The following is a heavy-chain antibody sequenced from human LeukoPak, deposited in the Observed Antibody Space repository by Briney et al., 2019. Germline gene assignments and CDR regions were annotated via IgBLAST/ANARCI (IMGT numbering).Heavy chain of an antibody. CDR3: ARAAVAGGYYYYGMGV. CDR1: GGSISSYY. D-gene: IGHD6-19*01. V-gene: IGHV4-59*08. CDR2: LYYSGST. J-gene: IGHJ6*02. Sequence: SETLSLTCTVSGGSISSYYWSWIRQPPGKGLEWIGYLYYSGSTYYNPSLKSRVTISVDTSKNQFSLKLSSVTAADTAVYYCARAAVAGGYYYYGMGVWGQGTTVTVSS.